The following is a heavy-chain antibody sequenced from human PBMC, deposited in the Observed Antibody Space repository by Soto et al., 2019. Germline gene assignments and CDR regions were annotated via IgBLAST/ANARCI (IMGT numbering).Heavy chain of an antibody. J-gene: IGHJ6*02. V-gene: IGHV3-30*16. CDR2: IPHDGSHK. Sequence: RGSLRLSCPASGFTATSYAMQRVHKAPDKAPEWVTVIPHDGSHKYYADSEKRRFTIARDNPKNSLYLQMNSLRAEDTSVYYCANSRNYYGSGSYWFYYGMDVWGQGT. D-gene: IGHD3-10*01. CDR1: GFTATSYA. CDR3: ANSRNYYGSGSYWFYYGMDV.